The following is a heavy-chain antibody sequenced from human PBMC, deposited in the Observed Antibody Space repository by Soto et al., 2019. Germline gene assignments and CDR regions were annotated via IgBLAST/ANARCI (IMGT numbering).Heavy chain of an antibody. CDR1: GDSINSSHW. Sequence: TLSLTCAVSGDSINSSHWCNWVRQPPGKGLEWIGQISHSGSTNYNPSLTSRVTISVDTSKNQFSLKLSSVTAADTAVYYCAREDSSSWYVYWGQGTLVTVSS. V-gene: IGHV4-4*02. J-gene: IGHJ4*02. CDR3: AREDSSSWYVY. D-gene: IGHD6-13*01. CDR2: ISHSGST.